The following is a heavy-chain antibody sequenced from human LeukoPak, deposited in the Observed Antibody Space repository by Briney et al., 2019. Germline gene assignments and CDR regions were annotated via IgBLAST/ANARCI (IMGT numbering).Heavy chain of an antibody. CDR1: GYSISSGYY. V-gene: IGHV4-38-2*02. J-gene: IGHJ4*02. D-gene: IGHD3-22*01. CDR3: ARYTANTAGYSFDF. Sequence: PSETLSLTCTVSGYSISSGYYWSWIRQPPGKGLEWIATIHHSGVTYYNPSLKSRVTMSVDTSKSQFSLKLGSVTAAGTAVYYCARYTANTAGYSFDFWGQGALVTVSS. CDR2: IHHSGVT.